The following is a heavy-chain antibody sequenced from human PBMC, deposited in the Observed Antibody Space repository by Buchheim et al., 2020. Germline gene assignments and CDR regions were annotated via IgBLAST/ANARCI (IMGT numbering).Heavy chain of an antibody. J-gene: IGHJ6*02. V-gene: IGHV4-61*02. CDR1: GGSISSGSYY. CDR3: ARVPRPKLNSGCVSYYYYGMDV. CDR2: IYTSGST. D-gene: IGHD1-26*01. Sequence: QVQLQESGPGLVKPSQTLSLTCTVSGGSISSGSYYWSWIRQPAGKGLEWIGRIYTSGSTNYNPSLKSRVTISVDTSKNQFSLKRSSVTDADTAVYYCARVPRPKLNSGCVSYYYYGMDVWGQGTT.